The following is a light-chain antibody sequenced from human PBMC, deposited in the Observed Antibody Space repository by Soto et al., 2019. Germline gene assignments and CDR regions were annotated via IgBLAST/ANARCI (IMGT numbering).Light chain of an antibody. V-gene: IGKV4-1*01. J-gene: IGKJ2*01. CDR2: WAS. Sequence: SQTVSLGERATINCKSSQSVLSSANNKNFLAWYQQTPGQPPKLLIYWASTRESGVADRFSGSGSGTDFTLTISTLQAEDVAVYYCQQYYNAPYTFGQGTKLEIK. CDR3: QQYYNAPYT. CDR1: QSVLSSANNKNF.